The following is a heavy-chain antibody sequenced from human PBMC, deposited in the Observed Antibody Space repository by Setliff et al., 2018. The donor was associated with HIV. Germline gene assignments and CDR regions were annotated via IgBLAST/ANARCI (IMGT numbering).Heavy chain of an antibody. CDR3: ARSDYYDSRGGMDV. J-gene: IGHJ6*03. CDR2: ISHSGVYI. D-gene: IGHD3-22*01. CDR1: GFAFDTYS. Sequence: GGSLRLSCAASGFAFDTYSMNWVRHVPGKGLEWVSSISHSGVYIYYVDSVKGRFTISRDNSKNTLYLQMNSLRAEDTAVYYCARSDYYDSRGGMDVWGKGTTVTVSS. V-gene: IGHV3-21*01.